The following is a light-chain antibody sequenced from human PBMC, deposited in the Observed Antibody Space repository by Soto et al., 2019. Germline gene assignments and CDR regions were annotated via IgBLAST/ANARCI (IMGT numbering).Light chain of an antibody. Sequence: QSALAQPPSASGSAGQSVTISCTGTSSDIGRYNYVSWYQQHPGKGPKLLIYEVTKRPSGVPDRFSGSKSGNTASLTVSGLQAEDEADYYCYSYAGNNTPVFGTGTKLTVL. CDR2: EVT. J-gene: IGLJ1*01. V-gene: IGLV2-8*01. CDR1: SSDIGRYNY. CDR3: YSYAGNNTPV.